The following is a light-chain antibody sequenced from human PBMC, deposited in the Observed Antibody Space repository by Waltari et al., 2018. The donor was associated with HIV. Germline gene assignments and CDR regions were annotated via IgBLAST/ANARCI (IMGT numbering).Light chain of an antibody. CDR1: QCISRG. J-gene: IGKJ4*01. CDR2: AAS. CDR3: QQANSFPLT. V-gene: IGKV1-12*01. Sequence: DIQMTQSPSSVSASVGDRFTITCRASQCISRGLAWYQQKPGKSPKLLIYAASTLQSGVPSSVSGTGSGTDFTLTISSLQPEDFATYYCQQANSFPLTFGGGTKVEIK.